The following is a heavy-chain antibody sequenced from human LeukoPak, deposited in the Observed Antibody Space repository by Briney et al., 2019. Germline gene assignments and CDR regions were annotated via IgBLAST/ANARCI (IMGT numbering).Heavy chain of an antibody. J-gene: IGHJ4*02. CDR1: GFTFSDHY. Sequence: QPGGSLRLSCAASGFTFSDHYMDWVRQAPGKGLEWVGRTRNKAYTYTTEGRFTISRDDSKNSLFLQMNGLTTEDTAVYYCARGYCSGDVCYFDYWGQGTLVTVSS. CDR3: ARGYCSGDVCYFDY. CDR2: TRNKAYTYTT. V-gene: IGHV3-72*01. D-gene: IGHD2-15*01.